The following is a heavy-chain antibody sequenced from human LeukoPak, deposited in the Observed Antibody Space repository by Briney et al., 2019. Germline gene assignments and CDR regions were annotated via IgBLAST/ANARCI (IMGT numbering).Heavy chain of an antibody. CDR3: AKRLGTARTSLDY. J-gene: IGHJ4*02. V-gene: IGHV3-23*01. CDR2: ISGSGGST. D-gene: IGHD6-6*01. Sequence: GGALRLSCAASGFTFRSYAMSWVRQAPGKGLEWVSAISGSGGSTYYADSVKGRFTISRDNSKNTLYLQMNSLRAEDTAVYYCAKRLGTARTSLDYWGQGTLVTVSS. CDR1: GFTFRSYA.